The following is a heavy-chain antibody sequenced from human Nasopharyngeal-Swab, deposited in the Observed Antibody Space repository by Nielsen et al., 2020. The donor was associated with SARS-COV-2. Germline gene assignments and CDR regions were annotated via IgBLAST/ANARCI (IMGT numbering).Heavy chain of an antibody. CDR3: ARTHLYCSGGSCYPDTFDY. CDR2: IYYSGST. CDR1: GGSISSYY. Sequence: SETLSLTCTVSGGSISSYYWSWIRQPPGKGLEWIGYIYYSGSTNYSPSLKSRVTISVDTSKNQFSLKLSSVTAADTAVYYCARTHLYCSGGSCYPDTFDYWGQGTLVTVSS. J-gene: IGHJ4*02. V-gene: IGHV4-59*01. D-gene: IGHD2-15*01.